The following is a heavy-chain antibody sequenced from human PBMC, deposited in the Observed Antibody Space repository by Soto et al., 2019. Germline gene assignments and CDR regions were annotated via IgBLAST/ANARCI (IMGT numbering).Heavy chain of an antibody. CDR2: IYWNDDK. V-gene: IGHV2-5*01. D-gene: IGHD6-13*01. CDR1: GFSLSTSGVG. Sequence: QITLKESGPTLVNPTQTLTLTCTFSGFSLSTSGVGVGWIRQPPGKALEWLALIYWNDDKRYSPSLKSRLTITKDTTKNQVVLTMTNMDPVDTATYYCAHRPGSSWSLVFDYWGQGTLVTVSS. J-gene: IGHJ4*02. CDR3: AHRPGSSWSLVFDY.